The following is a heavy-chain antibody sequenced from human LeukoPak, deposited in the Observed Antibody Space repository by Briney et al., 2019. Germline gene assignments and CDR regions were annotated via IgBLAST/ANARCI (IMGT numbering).Heavy chain of an antibody. V-gene: IGHV3-23*01. CDR2: ISGSDGRT. CDR3: AKDPRPFDAFDI. CDR1: GFTFSNLA. J-gene: IGHJ3*02. Sequence: GGSLRLSCAASGFTFSNLAMGWVGQAPGKGLEWVSAISGSDGRTYYADSVKGRFTISRDNSKNTLYLQMSSLRAEDTAVYYCAKDPRPFDAFDIWGQGTMVTVSS.